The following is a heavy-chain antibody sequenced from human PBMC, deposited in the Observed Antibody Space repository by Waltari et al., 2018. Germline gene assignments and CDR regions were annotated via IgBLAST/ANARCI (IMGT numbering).Heavy chain of an antibody. J-gene: IGHJ6*02. CDR3: ARKTPLEPFDPEYYYYGMDV. Sequence: EVQLVESGGGLVQPGGSLRLSCAASGFTFSSYEMNWVRQAPGKGLEWVSYISSSGSTIYYADSVKGRFTISRDNAKNSLYLQMNSLRAEDTAVYYCARKTPLEPFDPEYYYYGMDVWGQGTTVTVSS. CDR1: GFTFSSYE. V-gene: IGHV3-48*03. D-gene: IGHD3-9*01. CDR2: ISSSGSTI.